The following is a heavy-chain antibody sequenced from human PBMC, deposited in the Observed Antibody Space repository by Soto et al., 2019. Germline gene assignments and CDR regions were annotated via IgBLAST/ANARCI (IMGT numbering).Heavy chain of an antibody. J-gene: IGHJ6*02. D-gene: IGHD2-2*01. CDR2: ISYDGGNK. CDR1: GFTFSTYG. CDR3: AKAVGYCSTTSCRDYYYYYGMDV. V-gene: IGHV3-30*18. Sequence: LRLSCAASGFTFSTYGIHWVRQAPGKGLEWVAVISYDGGNKYYGDSVKGRFTISRDNPKNTLYLQMNSLRPEDTAVYYCAKAVGYCSTTSCRDYYYYYGMDVWGQGTTVTVSS.